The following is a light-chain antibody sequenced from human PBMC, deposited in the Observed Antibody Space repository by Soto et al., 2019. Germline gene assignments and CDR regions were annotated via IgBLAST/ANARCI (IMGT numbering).Light chain of an antibody. V-gene: IGKV3-15*01. J-gene: IGKJ1*01. CDR2: GAS. CDR1: QSISSN. CDR3: QQYNDWPTT. Sequence: EVVMTQSPATLSVSPGERVTLSCRASQSISSNLAWYQLKAGQTPRLLVYGASTRATGFPGKFSGSGSGTEFTLTIRDLQPEDFPVYFWQQYNDWPTTFGQGTKVEIK.